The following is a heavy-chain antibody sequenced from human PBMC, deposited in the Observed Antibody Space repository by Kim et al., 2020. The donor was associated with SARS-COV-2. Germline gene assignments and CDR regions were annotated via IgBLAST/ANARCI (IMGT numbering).Heavy chain of an antibody. V-gene: IGHV3-30*18. CDR2: ISYDGSNK. J-gene: IGHJ6*01. CDR1: GFTFSSYG. Sequence: GGSLRLSCAASGFTFSSYGMHWVRQAPGKGLEWVAVISYDGSNKNYADSVKGRFTISRDKSKNKLYLQMNRLRAEDTAVYYCAKESGSGTYYGWTYYYYG. CDR3: AKESGSGTYYGWTYYYYG. D-gene: IGHD3-10*01.